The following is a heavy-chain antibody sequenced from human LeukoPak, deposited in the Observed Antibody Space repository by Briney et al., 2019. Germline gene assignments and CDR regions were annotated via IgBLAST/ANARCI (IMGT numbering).Heavy chain of an antibody. Sequence: GGSLRLSCAASGFTVNSNYMTWVRQAPGKGLEWVSSIYSNTYYVDSVKGRFTISRDNSENTLYLQMDSLRVEDTAVYYCARRGDGGRAFDIWGQGTMVTVPS. V-gene: IGHV3-66*01. CDR2: IYSNT. CDR1: GFTVNSNY. J-gene: IGHJ3*02. CDR3: ARRGDGGRAFDI. D-gene: IGHD2-21*02.